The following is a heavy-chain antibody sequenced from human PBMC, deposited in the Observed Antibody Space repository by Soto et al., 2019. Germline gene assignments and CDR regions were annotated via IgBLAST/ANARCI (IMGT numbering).Heavy chain of an antibody. CDR3: ARASVQIINSYRAVDV. CDR1: GDSITSDDYY. CDR2: IYYTRST. Sequence: QVQLQESGPGLLRPSQTLSLTCTVSGDSITSDDYYWTWIRQPPGKGLEWLGHIYYTRSTSYNPSLESRGSISLDTSRNEFSLRVRSVTAADAADYYCARASVQIINSYRAVDVWGHCTSIIVSS. V-gene: IGHV4-30-4*01. J-gene: IGHJ6*02. D-gene: IGHD3-10*01.